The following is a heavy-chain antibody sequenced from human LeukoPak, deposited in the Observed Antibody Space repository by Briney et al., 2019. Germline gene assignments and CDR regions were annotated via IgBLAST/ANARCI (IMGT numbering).Heavy chain of an antibody. CDR1: GFTVSTTY. Sequence: PGGSLRLSCAASGFTVSTTYMSWVRHSPGKGLEWVAVLHRGGRTYYADSVKGRFIISRDNAINMVYLQMNSLKAEDTAVYYCAKSRYIDYEVLDLHYWGQGTLVIVSS. CDR3: AKSRYIDYEVLDLHY. J-gene: IGHJ4*02. D-gene: IGHD5-12*01. CDR2: LHRGGRT. V-gene: IGHV3-53*01.